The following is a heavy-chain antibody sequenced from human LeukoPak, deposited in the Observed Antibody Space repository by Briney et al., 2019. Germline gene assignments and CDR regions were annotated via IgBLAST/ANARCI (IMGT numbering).Heavy chain of an antibody. D-gene: IGHD2-15*01. CDR1: GFTFSSYG. CDR2: ISYDGSNK. CDR3: AKEDIKYYYYYMDV. J-gene: IGHJ6*03. Sequence: GGSLRLSCAASGFTFSSYGMHWVRQAPGKGLEWVAVISYDGSNKYHADSVKGRFTISRDNSKNTLYLQMNSLRAEDTAVYYCAKEDIKYYYYYMDVWGKGTTVTVSS. V-gene: IGHV3-30*18.